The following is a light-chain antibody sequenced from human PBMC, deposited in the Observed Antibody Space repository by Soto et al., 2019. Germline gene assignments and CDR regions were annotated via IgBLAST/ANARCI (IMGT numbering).Light chain of an antibody. CDR3: QQSYSTPRT. CDR1: QTISSY. Sequence: DIQLTQPPSSLSASVGTRVPITWRASQTISSYLNWYQQKPGKAPKLLINVASSLQSGVPSRFSGSGSGADFTLTISSLQPEDFATYYCQQSYSTPRTFGQGTRLEIK. CDR2: VAS. J-gene: IGKJ5*01. V-gene: IGKV1-39*01.